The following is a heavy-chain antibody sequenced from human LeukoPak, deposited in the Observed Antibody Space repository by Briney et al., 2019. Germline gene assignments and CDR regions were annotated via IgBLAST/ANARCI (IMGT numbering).Heavy chain of an antibody. Sequence: GGSLRLPCAASGFTFSSYWMHWVRQAPGKGLVGVSRIESDGSSTSYADSVKGRFTISRDNAKNTLYLQMNSLRAEDTAVYYCARGGNLPFDYWGQGTLVTVSS. D-gene: IGHD4-23*01. CDR1: GFTFSSYW. J-gene: IGHJ4*02. CDR3: ARGGNLPFDY. CDR2: IESDGSST. V-gene: IGHV3-74*01.